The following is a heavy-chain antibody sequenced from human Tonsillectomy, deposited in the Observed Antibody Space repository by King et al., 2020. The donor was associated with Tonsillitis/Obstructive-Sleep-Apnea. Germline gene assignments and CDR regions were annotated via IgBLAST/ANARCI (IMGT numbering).Heavy chain of an antibody. CDR3: ARVGVVDYYYGMDV. CDR2: IYSGDST. D-gene: IGHD3-3*01. J-gene: IGHJ6*02. V-gene: IGHV3-53*01. Sequence: QLVQSGGGLIQPGGSLRLSCAASGFTVSSKYMSWVRQAPGKGLEWVSVIYSGDSTNYADSVKGRFTISRDNFKNTLYLQMNSLRAEDTAVYYCARVGVVDYYYGMDVCGQGTTVTVSS. CDR1: GFTVSSKY.